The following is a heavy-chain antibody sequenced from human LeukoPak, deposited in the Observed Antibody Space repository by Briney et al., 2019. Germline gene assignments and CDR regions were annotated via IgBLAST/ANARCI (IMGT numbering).Heavy chain of an antibody. D-gene: IGHD3-22*01. J-gene: IGHJ4*02. CDR1: GLTFSIYW. CDR3: ATDSSHDDDGGSYPRFDY. V-gene: IGHV3-7*01. CDR2: IRQDGSEK. Sequence: PGGSLRLSCAASGLTFSIYWMTWVRQAPGKGLEGVANIRQDGSEKYYVDSVRGRFTISRDNAKNSLYLQMNSLRAEDTAVCYCATDSSHDDDGGSYPRFDYWGQGTLVTVPS.